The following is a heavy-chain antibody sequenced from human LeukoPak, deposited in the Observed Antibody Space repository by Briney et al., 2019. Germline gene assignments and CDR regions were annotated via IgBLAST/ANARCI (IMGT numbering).Heavy chain of an antibody. CDR3: ARVGCGGDCYLKSAYYYYYYMDV. CDR1: GGTFSSYA. Sequence: ASVKVSCKASGGTFSSYAISWVRQAPGQGLEWMGGIIPIFGTANYAQKFQGRVTITADESTSTAYMELSSLRSEDTAVYYCARVGCGGDCYLKSAYYYYYYMDVWGKGPRSPSP. D-gene: IGHD2-21*02. J-gene: IGHJ6*03. CDR2: IIPIFGTA. V-gene: IGHV1-69*13.